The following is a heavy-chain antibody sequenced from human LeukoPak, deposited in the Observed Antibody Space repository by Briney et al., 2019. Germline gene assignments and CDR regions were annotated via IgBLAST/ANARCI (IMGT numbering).Heavy chain of an antibody. CDR2: INWNGGNT. Sequence: GGSLRLSCAASGFTFDDYGMSWVRQAPGKGLEWVSGINWNGGNTGYADSVKGRFTISRDNAKASLDLQLNSLRAEDTAVYFCARDFRIAAAVPSYFDYWGQGVLVTVSS. CDR1: GFTFDDYG. D-gene: IGHD6-13*01. V-gene: IGHV3-20*04. J-gene: IGHJ4*02. CDR3: ARDFRIAAAVPSYFDY.